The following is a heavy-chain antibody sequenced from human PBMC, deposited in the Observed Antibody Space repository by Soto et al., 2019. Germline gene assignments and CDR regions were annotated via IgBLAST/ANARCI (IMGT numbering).Heavy chain of an antibody. Sequence: EVQLLESGGGLVQPGGSLRLSCAAYGYTFRSDAMSWVRQAPGKGLEWVSTISGSGGSTYYADSVKGRFTISRDNSKNTLYLQMNSLRVEDTAVYYCAKALAADGTRFDPWGQGTLVTDSS. CDR2: ISGSGGST. J-gene: IGHJ5*02. V-gene: IGHV3-23*01. D-gene: IGHD6-13*01. CDR1: GYTFRSDA. CDR3: AKALAADGTRFDP.